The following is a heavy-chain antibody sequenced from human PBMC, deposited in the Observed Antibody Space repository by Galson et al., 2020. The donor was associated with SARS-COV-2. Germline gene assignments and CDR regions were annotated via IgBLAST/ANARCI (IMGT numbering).Heavy chain of an antibody. Sequence: SQTLSLTCTVSGGSVTSGTLSWTWIRQPPGKGLEWISYILYTGNTYYNPSLQSRVTMSLDASKNQFSLKLNSVTAADTAVYYCARDNGGSGRNYRYTLFDLWGQGTLVTVSS. V-gene: IGHV4-61*01. D-gene: IGHD3-10*01. CDR3: ARDNGGSGRNYRYTLFDL. J-gene: IGHJ5*02. CDR1: GGSVTSGTLS. CDR2: ILYTGNT.